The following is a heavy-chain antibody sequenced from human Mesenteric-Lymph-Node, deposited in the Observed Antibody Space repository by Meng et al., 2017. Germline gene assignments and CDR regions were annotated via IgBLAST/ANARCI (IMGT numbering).Heavy chain of an antibody. CDR2: IKQDGSEK. Sequence: GESLKISCAASGFTVSSNYMSWVRQAPGKGLEWVANIKQDGSEKYYVDSVKGRFTISRDNAKNSLYLQMNSLRAEDTAVYYCARVGFGELFLDDYWGQGTLVTVSS. V-gene: IGHV3-7*01. CDR3: ARVGFGELFLDDY. D-gene: IGHD3-10*01. CDR1: GFTVSSNY. J-gene: IGHJ4*02.